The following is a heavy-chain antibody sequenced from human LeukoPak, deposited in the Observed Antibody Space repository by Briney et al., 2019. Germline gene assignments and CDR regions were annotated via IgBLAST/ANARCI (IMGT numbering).Heavy chain of an antibody. Sequence: SETLSLTCTVSGGFISSSSYYWGWIRQPPGKALEWIGSIYYSGSTFYNPSVRIRGTISVDMSKNQFSLKLSSVTAADTAMYDCASHYNSGWYWTIDYWGQGTLVTVSS. CDR2: IYYSGST. V-gene: IGHV4-39*01. D-gene: IGHD6-19*01. CDR1: GGFISSSSYY. J-gene: IGHJ4*02. CDR3: ASHYNSGWYWTIDY.